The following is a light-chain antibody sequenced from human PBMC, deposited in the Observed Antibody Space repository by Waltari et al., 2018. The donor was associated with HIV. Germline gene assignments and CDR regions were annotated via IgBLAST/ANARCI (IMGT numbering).Light chain of an antibody. CDR3: MQALQTRYT. CDR2: LGS. CDR1: QSLLHSNGYNY. V-gene: IGKV2-28*01. J-gene: IGKJ2*01. Sequence: DLVMTQSPLSLPVTPGAPASISCSSSQSLLHSNGYNYLDWYLQKPGQSPQLLIYLGSNRASGVPDRFSGSGSGTDFTLKISRVEAEDVGVYYCMQALQTRYTFGQGTKLEIK.